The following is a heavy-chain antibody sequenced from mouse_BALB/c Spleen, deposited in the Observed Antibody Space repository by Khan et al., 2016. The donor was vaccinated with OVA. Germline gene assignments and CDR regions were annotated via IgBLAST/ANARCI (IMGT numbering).Heavy chain of an antibody. Sequence: DLVKPGASVKLSCKASGYTFTSYWINWIKQRPGQGLEWIGRIGPGSSNAYYNDMFKGKATLTVDQSSNTAYIQLSSLSSEDSAVYFCARENYYGRGCYAMDYWGQGASVTVSA. CDR2: IGPGSSNA. J-gene: IGHJ4*01. CDR1: GYTFTSYW. V-gene: IGHV1S41*01. CDR3: ARENYYGRGCYAMDY. D-gene: IGHD1-1*01.